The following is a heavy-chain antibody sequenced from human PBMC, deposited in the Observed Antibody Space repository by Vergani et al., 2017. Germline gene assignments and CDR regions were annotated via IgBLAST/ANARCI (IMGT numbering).Heavy chain of an antibody. D-gene: IGHD3-22*01. CDR2: IRSKAYGGTT. V-gene: IGHV3-49*05. CDR1: GFTFGDYA. J-gene: IGHJ4*02. CDR3: TRGLFTYYYDSIGY. Sequence: EVQLVESGGGLVKPGRSLRLSCTASGFTFGDYAMSWFRQAPGKGLEWVGFIRSKAYGGTTDYAASVKGRFTISRDDSKSIAYLQMNSLKTEDTAVYYCTRGLFTYYYDSIGYWGQGTLVTVSS.